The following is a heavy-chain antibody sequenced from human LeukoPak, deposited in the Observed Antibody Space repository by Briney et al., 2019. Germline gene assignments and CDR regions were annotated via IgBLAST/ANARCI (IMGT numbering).Heavy chain of an antibody. V-gene: IGHV4-34*01. J-gene: IGHJ4*02. Sequence: PSETLSLTCAVYGGSFSGYYWSWIRQPPGKGLEWIGEINHSGSTNYNPSLKSRVTISVDTSKNQFSLKLSSVTAADTAVYYCARGIQLWLQDYWGQGTLVTVSS. CDR1: GGSFSGYY. CDR2: INHSGST. D-gene: IGHD5-18*01. CDR3: ARGIQLWLQDY.